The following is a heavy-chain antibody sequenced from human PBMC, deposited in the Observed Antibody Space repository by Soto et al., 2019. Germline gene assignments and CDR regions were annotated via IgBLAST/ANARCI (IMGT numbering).Heavy chain of an antibody. CDR3: TAHISCWPFWSGP. CDR1: GVTISNAF. D-gene: IGHD6-19*01. Sequence: GSLRLSCAASGVTISNAFMTWVRQAPGKGLEFVGRIKTKTEGGTADCAAPMNGRFTISRDDSKNTLYLQKNSLNIEDTAVYYCTAHISCWPFWSGPGGQGTLGTDSS. CDR2: IKTKTEGGTA. J-gene: IGHJ5*02. V-gene: IGHV3-15*01.